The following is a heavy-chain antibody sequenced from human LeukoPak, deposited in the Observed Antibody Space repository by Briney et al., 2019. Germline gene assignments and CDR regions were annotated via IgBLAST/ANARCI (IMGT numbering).Heavy chain of an antibody. J-gene: IGHJ5*02. CDR3: ASRHPAASGTPFDP. CDR2: INHSGST. Sequence: ASETLCLTCAVYGGSFSGYYWSWIRQPPGKGLEWIGEINHSGSTNYNPSLKSRVTISVDTSKNQFSLKLSSVTAADTAVYHCASRHPAASGTPFDPWGQGTLVTVSS. D-gene: IGHD1-14*01. V-gene: IGHV4-34*01. CDR1: GGSFSGYY.